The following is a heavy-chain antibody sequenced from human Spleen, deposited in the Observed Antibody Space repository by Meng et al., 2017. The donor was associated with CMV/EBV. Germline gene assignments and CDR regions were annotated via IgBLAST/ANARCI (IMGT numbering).Heavy chain of an antibody. CDR2: ISSTGSYI. D-gene: IGHD3-10*01. CDR1: GFTFSSYS. V-gene: IGHV3-21*01. Sequence: GESLKISCAASGFTFSSYSMNWVRQAPGKGLQWVASISSTGSYIYYSDLVKGRFTISRDNAKNSLYLQMNSLRVEDTAVYYCANEGTTWGQGTVVTVSS. CDR3: ANEGTT. J-gene: IGHJ5*02.